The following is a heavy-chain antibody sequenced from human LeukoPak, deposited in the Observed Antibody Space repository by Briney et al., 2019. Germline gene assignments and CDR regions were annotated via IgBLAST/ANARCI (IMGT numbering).Heavy chain of an antibody. CDR3: ATSSTSIAAAGSDAFDI. CDR1: GYSFTSYW. D-gene: IGHD6-13*01. Sequence: PGESLKISCKGSGYSFTSYWIGWVRQMPGKGLEWMGIIYPGDSDTRYSPSFQGQVTISADKSISTAYLQWSSLKASDTAMYYCATSSTSIAAAGSDAFDIWGQGTMVTVSS. V-gene: IGHV5-51*01. J-gene: IGHJ3*02. CDR2: IYPGDSDT.